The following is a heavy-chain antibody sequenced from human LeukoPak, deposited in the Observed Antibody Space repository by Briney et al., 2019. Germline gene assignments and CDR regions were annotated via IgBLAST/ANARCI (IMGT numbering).Heavy chain of an antibody. Sequence: GASVKVSCKASGYTFTTYYIHWVRQAPGQGLEWMGIIYPGGGSTSYAQKFQGRVTMTRDMSTSTVYMELSSLRSEDTAVYYCARDNDFDYWGQGTLVTVSS. CDR1: GYTFTTYY. CDR2: IYPGGGST. J-gene: IGHJ4*02. V-gene: IGHV1-46*01. D-gene: IGHD2-8*01. CDR3: ARDNDFDY.